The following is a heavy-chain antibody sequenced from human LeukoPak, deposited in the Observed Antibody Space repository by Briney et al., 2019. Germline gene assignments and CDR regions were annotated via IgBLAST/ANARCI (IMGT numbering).Heavy chain of an antibody. D-gene: IGHD1-26*01. CDR3: ARGRGIVGATQHFDY. J-gene: IGHJ4*02. CDR1: GGSISSYY. Sequence: SETLSLTCTVSGGSISSYYWSWIRQPPGKGLEWIGYIYYSGSTNYNPSLKSRVTISVDTSKNQFSLKLSSVTAADTPVYYCARGRGIVGATQHFDYWGQGTLVTVSS. V-gene: IGHV4-59*01. CDR2: IYYSGST.